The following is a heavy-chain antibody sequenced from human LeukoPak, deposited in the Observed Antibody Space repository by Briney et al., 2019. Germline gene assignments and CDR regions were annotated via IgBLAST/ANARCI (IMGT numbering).Heavy chain of an antibody. D-gene: IGHD2-21*02. CDR2: IYYSGST. V-gene: IGHV4-59*11. CDR3: ARVGGIYCGGDCYRADAFDT. CDR1: GGSISSHY. J-gene: IGHJ3*02. Sequence: PSETLSLTCTVSGGSISSHYWSWIRQPPGKGLEWIGYIYYSGSTNYNPSLKSRVTISVDTSKNQFSLKLSSVTAADTAVYYCARVGGIYCGGDCYRADAFDTWGQGTMVTVSS.